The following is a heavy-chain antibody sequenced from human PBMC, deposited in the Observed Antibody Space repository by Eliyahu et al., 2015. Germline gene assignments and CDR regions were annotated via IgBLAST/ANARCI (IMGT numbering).Heavy chain of an antibody. V-gene: IGHV3-21*01. Sequence: EVQLVESGGGLVKPGGSLXLXCAASGFTXSSXSXNWVRQAXGKGLEWVSSISSSSSYIYYADSVKGRFTISRDNAKNSLYXQMNSLRAEDTAVYYCATPPGSGSFYWGQGTLVTVSS. CDR1: GFTXSSXS. CDR3: ATPPGSGSFY. D-gene: IGHD3-10*01. J-gene: IGHJ4*02. CDR2: ISSSSSYI.